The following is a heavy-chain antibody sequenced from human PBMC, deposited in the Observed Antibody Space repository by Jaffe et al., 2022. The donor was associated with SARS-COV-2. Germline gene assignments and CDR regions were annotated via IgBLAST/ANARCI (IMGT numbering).Heavy chain of an antibody. D-gene: IGHD6-13*01. J-gene: IGHJ4*02. CDR2: IYLDDSDT. Sequence: EMQLVQTGAEVKKPGESLRISCQLSGHALSTYWLAWVRQMPGKGLEWMGIIYLDDSDTRYSPSFQGQVTISADKSIYTAYLHWSSLKASDTAMYFCARGTPSAGVHDWGQGTRVTVSS. CDR3: ARGTPSAGVHD. CDR1: GHALSTYW. V-gene: IGHV5-51*01.